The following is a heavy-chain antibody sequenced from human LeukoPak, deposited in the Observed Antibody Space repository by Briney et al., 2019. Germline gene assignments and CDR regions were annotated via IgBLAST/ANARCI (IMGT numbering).Heavy chain of an antibody. CDR3: ARSLSAAGTGYNWFDP. Sequence: SETLSLTCTVSGGSISSYYWSWIRQPPGKGLEWIGYIYYSGSTNYNPSLKSRVTISVDTSKNQFSLKLSSVTAADTAVYYCARSLSAAGTGYNWFDPWGQGTLVTVSS. D-gene: IGHD6-13*01. CDR1: GGSISSYY. V-gene: IGHV4-59*01. J-gene: IGHJ5*02. CDR2: IYYSGST.